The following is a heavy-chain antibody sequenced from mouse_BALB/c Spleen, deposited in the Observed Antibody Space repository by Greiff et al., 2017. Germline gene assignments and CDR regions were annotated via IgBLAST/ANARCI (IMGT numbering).Heavy chain of an antibody. V-gene: IGHV8-11*01. CDR1: GFSLSTYGIG. Sequence: QVTLKVSGPGILQPSQTLSLTCSFSGFSLSTYGIGVGWIRQPSGKGLEWLAHIWWNDNKYYNTALKSRLTISKDTSNNQVFLKIASVDTADTATYYCARIRGYDYDGGYYAMDYWGQGTSVTVSS. CDR3: ARIRGYDYDGGYYAMDY. D-gene: IGHD2-4*01. J-gene: IGHJ4*01. CDR2: IWWNDNK.